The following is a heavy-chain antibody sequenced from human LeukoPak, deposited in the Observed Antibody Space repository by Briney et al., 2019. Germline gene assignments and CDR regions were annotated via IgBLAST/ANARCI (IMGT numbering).Heavy chain of an antibody. CDR2: ISYDGSNK. J-gene: IGHJ4*02. CDR1: GFTFSSYG. V-gene: IGHV3-30*03. D-gene: IGHD3-9*01. CDR3: ARAYDILTGLDY. Sequence: PGGSLRLSCAASGFTFSSYGMHWVRQAPGKGLEWVAVISYDGSNKYYADSVKGRFTISRDNAKNTLYLQMNSLRAEDTAVYYCARAYDILTGLDYWGQGTLVTVSS.